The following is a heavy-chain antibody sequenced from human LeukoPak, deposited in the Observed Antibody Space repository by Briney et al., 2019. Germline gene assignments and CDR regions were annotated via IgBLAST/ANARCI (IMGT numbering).Heavy chain of an antibody. D-gene: IGHD3-10*01. CDR1: GGTFSSYA. CDR3: ARAFRLVDYYGSGSYEPSARYYGMDV. V-gene: IGHV1-69*13. CDR2: IIPIFGTA. J-gene: IGHJ6*01. Sequence: ASVKVSCKASGGTFSSYAISWVRQAPGQGLEWMGGIIPIFGTANYAQKFQGRVTITADDSTSTAYMELSSLRTEDTAVYYCARAFRLVDYYGSGSYEPSARYYGMDVXXXGTTVTVSS.